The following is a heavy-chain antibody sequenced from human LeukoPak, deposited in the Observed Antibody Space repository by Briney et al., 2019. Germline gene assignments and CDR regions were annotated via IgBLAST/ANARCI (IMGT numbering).Heavy chain of an antibody. CDR2: ISSSSSYI. CDR3: ARYRAVASWFDP. J-gene: IGHJ5*02. V-gene: IGHV3-21*01. D-gene: IGHD6-19*01. Sequence: GGSLRLSCAASGFTFSSYSMNWVRQAPGKGLEWVSSISSSSSYIYYADSVKGRFTISGDNAKNSLYLQMNSLRAEDTAVYYCARYRAVASWFDPWGQGTLVTVSS. CDR1: GFTFSSYS.